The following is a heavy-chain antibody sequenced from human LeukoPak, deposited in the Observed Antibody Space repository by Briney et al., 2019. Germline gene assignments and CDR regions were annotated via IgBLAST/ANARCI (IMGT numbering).Heavy chain of an antibody. CDR2: IYHSGST. Sequence: SETLSLTCTVSGYSISSGYYWGWIRQPPGKGLEWIGSIYHSGSTYHNPSLKSRVTISVDTSKNQFSLKLSSVTAADTAVYYCARRASVPVLSVWGQGTLVTVSS. CDR1: GYSISSGYY. V-gene: IGHV4-38-2*02. J-gene: IGHJ4*02. CDR3: ARRASVPVLSV. D-gene: IGHD3-3*01.